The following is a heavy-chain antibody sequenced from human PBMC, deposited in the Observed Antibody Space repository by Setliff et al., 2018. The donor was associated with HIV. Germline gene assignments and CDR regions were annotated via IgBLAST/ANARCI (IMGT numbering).Heavy chain of an antibody. J-gene: IGHJ4*02. V-gene: IGHV3-7*01. D-gene: IGHD5-12*01. CDR3: AILVSTTTGDDY. CDR2: MKQDGSEI. CDR1: RFSLSTCG. Sequence: QPGGSLRLSCAPSRFSLSTCGMPWVRQAPGKGPEWVTSMKQDGSEIYYVDSVKGRFTISRDNAKSSLYLQMNSLRADDTAVYYCAILVSTTTGDDYWGQGTLVTVSS.